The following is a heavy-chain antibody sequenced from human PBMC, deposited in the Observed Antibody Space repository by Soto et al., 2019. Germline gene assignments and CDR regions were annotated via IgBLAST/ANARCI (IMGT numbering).Heavy chain of an antibody. CDR3: ARGLNGYLHYFDY. V-gene: IGHV1-3*01. J-gene: IGHJ4*02. D-gene: IGHD5-18*01. CDR2: INAGNGNT. CDR1: GYTFTSYA. Sequence: ASVKVSCTASGYTFTSYAIHWVRQAPGQRLEWMGWINAGNGNTKYSQKFQGRVTITRDTSASTVYMELSSLRSEDTAVYYCARGLNGYLHYFDYWGQGTLVTVSS.